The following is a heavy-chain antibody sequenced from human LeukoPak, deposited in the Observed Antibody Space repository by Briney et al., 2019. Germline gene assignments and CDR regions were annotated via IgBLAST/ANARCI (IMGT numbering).Heavy chain of an antibody. Sequence: SGGSLRLSCAASGFTFSSYEMNWVRQAPGKGLEWVSYISSSGSTIYYADSVKARFTISRDNAENSLYLQMNSLRAEDTAVYYCASAIVVVVAAPGLYYYDYWGQGTLVTVSS. J-gene: IGHJ4*02. CDR2: ISSSGSTI. CDR3: ASAIVVVVAAPGLYYYDY. CDR1: GFTFSSYE. D-gene: IGHD2-15*01. V-gene: IGHV3-48*03.